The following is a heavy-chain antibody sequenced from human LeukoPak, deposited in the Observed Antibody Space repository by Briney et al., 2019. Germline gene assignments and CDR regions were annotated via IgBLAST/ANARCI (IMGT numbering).Heavy chain of an antibody. Sequence: VASVKVSCKASGYTFTSYDINWVRQATGQGLEWMGWINPNSGGTNYAQKFQGRVTMTRDTSISTAYMELSRLRSDDTAVYYCARVEYSSSPFDYWGQGTLVTVSS. V-gene: IGHV1-2*02. J-gene: IGHJ4*02. D-gene: IGHD6-6*01. CDR3: ARVEYSSSPFDY. CDR2: INPNSGGT. CDR1: GYTFTSYD.